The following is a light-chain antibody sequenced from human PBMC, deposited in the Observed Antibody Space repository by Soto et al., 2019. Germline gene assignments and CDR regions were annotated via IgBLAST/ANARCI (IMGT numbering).Light chain of an antibody. CDR3: ASYTTRSPYV. V-gene: IGLV2-14*01. Sequence: QSALTQPASVSGSPGQSIAISCTGTSSDVGGYSYVSRYQQQPRKAPKHVISDVSNRPSGVSDRFSGSKSGNTASLTISGLQTEDEADYYCASYTTRSPYVFGTGTKVTVL. CDR1: SSDVGGYSY. CDR2: DVS. J-gene: IGLJ1*01.